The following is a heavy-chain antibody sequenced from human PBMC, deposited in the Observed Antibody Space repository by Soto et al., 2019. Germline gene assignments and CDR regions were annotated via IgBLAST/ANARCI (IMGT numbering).Heavy chain of an antibody. Sequence: SSETLSLTCTVSGGSISSYYWSWIRQPPGKGLEWIGSIYYDGSTNYNPSLKSRLTISVDTSKNQFSLELNSVTAADTAVYYCARSTIAPHLFMYPFDYWGQGTLVTVSS. V-gene: IGHV4-59*08. CDR1: GGSISSYY. J-gene: IGHJ4*01. CDR2: IYYDGST. CDR3: ARSTIAPHLFMYPFDY. D-gene: IGHD6-6*01.